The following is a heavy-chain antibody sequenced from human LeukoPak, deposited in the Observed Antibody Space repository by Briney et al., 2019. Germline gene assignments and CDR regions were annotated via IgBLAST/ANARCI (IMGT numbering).Heavy chain of an antibody. CDR2: IFYSGTT. D-gene: IGHD2-21*02. J-gene: IGHJ3*02. V-gene: IGHV4-59*08. Sequence: SETLSLTCTVSGGSINNFYWSWIRQPPGKGLEWLGFIFYSGTTNYNPSLESRASMSVDTSRNQFSLNLRSLTAADTAVYYCARHPRGDSSNPPDSFDIWGQGTVVTVSS. CDR3: ARHPRGDSSNPPDSFDI. CDR1: GGSINNFY.